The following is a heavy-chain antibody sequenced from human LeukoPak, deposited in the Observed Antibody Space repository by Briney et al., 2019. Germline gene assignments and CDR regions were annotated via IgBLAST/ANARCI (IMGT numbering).Heavy chain of an antibody. D-gene: IGHD3-9*01. CDR1: GGSLSSSSYY. J-gene: IGHJ4*02. CDR3: TRGSYDVLTGYSTLGEY. Sequence: SETLSLTCTVSGGSLSSSSYYWGWVRQPPGKGLEWIGNIYYSGSTYYNPSLKSRLTISLDTSQRHFSLRLSSVTAADTASYYCTRGSYDVLTGYSTLGEYWGQGTLVTVSS. CDR2: IYYSGST. V-gene: IGHV4-39*02.